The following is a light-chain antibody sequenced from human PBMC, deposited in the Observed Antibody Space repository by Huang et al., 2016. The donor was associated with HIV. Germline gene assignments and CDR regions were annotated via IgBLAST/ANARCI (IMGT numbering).Light chain of an antibody. CDR3: LQYNDWPPLT. CDR2: GAS. J-gene: IGKJ4*01. CDR1: QSLTST. V-gene: IGKV3-15*01. Sequence: EIVMTQSPAALSVYPGETATLLCRASQSLTSTLAWYQQKPGQYPMLLISGASTRDTGVPARFRGSVSVTEFTLTISSRQSEDFAVYYCLQYNDWPPLTFGGGTRVEIK.